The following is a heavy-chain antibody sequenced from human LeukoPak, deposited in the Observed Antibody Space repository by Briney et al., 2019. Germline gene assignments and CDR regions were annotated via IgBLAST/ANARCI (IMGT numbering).Heavy chain of an antibody. CDR2: ISSSSSYI. J-gene: IGHJ5*02. CDR3: AKAVAGRFDP. CDR1: GFTFSSYS. V-gene: IGHV3-21*04. D-gene: IGHD6-19*01. Sequence: GGSLRLSCAASGFTFSSYSMNWVRQAPGKGLEWVSSISSSSSYIFYADSVKGRFTISRDNAKNSLYLQMNSLRAEDTAVYYCAKAVAGRFDPWGQGTLVTVSS.